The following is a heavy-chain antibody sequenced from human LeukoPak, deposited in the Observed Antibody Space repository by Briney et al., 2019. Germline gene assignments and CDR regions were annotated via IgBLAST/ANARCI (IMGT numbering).Heavy chain of an antibody. CDR2: IYYSGST. CDR1: GGSISSGGYY. CDR3: ATGSGRYFDY. V-gene: IGHV4-31*03. Sequence: SETLSLTCTVSGGSISSGGYYWSWIRQHPGKGLEWIGYIYYSGSTYYNPSLKSRVTISVDTSKNQFSLKLSSVTAADTAVYYCATGSGRYFDYWGQGTLVTASS. J-gene: IGHJ4*02. D-gene: IGHD3-3*01.